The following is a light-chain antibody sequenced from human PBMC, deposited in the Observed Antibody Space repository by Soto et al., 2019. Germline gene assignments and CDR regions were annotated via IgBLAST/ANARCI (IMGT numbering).Light chain of an antibody. CDR2: DAS. Sequence: DIQMTQSPSSLSASVGDRVTITCQASQDISNYLNWYQQKPGKAPKLLIYDASNLETGVPSRFSGSGSGTDFTFTISSLQPEDIATYYCQAMYTFGQGTKLEIK. CDR1: QDISNY. J-gene: IGKJ2*01. V-gene: IGKV1-33*01. CDR3: QAMYT.